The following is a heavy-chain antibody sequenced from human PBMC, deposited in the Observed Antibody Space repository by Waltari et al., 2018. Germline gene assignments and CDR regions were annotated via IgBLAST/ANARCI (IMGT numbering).Heavy chain of an antibody. Sequence: EVQLVESGGGLVQPGGSLSFPFPPSGFTSVSFSMTWVPQPPGKGLEWVSYISSSSSTIYYADSVKGRFTISRDNAKNSLYLQMNSLRAEDTAVYYCARDDYGGNRGNAFDIWGQGTMVTVSS. J-gene: IGHJ3*02. D-gene: IGHD4-17*01. CDR1: GFTSVSFS. CDR3: ARDDYGGNRGNAFDI. V-gene: IGHV3-48*04. CDR2: ISSSSSTI.